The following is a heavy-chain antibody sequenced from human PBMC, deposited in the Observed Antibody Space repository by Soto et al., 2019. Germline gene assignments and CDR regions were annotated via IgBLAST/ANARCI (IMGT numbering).Heavy chain of an antibody. Sequence: QVQLVESGGGVVQPGRSLRLSCAASGFTFSTYGMHWVRQAPGKGLEWVAVISYDETNKYYADSVKGRFTISRDNSKNTLNLEMSILRAEDTSIYYCAKRSGYYFDSWGQGTLVTVSS. J-gene: IGHJ4*02. V-gene: IGHV3-30*18. CDR3: AKRSGYYFDS. CDR2: ISYDETNK. CDR1: GFTFSTYG. D-gene: IGHD3-3*01.